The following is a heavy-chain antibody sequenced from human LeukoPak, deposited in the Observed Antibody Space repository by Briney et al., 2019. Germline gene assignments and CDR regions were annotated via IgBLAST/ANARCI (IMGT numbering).Heavy chain of an antibody. CDR3: ARDYCSSTSCLFDY. V-gene: IGHV1-2*06. D-gene: IGHD2-2*01. CDR2: INPNSGDT. J-gene: IGHJ4*02. CDR1: GYTFTGYH. Sequence: ASVKVSCKASGYTFTGYHMHWVRQARGQGLEWMGRINPNSGDTNYAQKFQGRVTMTRDTSISTAYMDLSRLRSDDTAVYYCARDYCSSTSCLFDYWGQGTLVTVSS.